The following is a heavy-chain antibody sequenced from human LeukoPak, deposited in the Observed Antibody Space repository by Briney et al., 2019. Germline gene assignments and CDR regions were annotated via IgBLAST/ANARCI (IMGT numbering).Heavy chain of an antibody. CDR1: GFTFSSYR. J-gene: IGHJ4*02. Sequence: GGSLRLSCAASGFTFSSYRMNWVRQAPGKGLEWVSSISSSSSHIYYADSVKGRFTISRDNAKNSLYLQMNSLRAEDTAVYYCARGGLGIAVAGADYWGQGTLVTVSS. CDR2: ISSSSSHI. V-gene: IGHV3-21*01. CDR3: ARGGLGIAVAGADY. D-gene: IGHD6-19*01.